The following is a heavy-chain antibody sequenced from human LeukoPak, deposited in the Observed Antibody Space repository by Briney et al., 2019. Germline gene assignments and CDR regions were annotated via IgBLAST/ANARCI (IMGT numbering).Heavy chain of an antibody. CDR1: GFPFSSSA. CDR2: ISGSVVST. Sequence: HPGGSLRLSCAASGFPFSSSAMGSVRLAPGKGLGWVSSISGSVVSTLYAASVKGRFTISRDNSKNRLYMQMNSLRAEDTAVYYCAKLDVYDILTGYYKGIEYWGQGTLVTVSS. J-gene: IGHJ4*02. D-gene: IGHD3-9*01. V-gene: IGHV3-23*01. CDR3: AKLDVYDILTGYYKGIEY.